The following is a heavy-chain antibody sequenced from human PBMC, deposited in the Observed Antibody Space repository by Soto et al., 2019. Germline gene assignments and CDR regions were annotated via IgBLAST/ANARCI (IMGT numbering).Heavy chain of an antibody. Sequence: EVQLVASGGGLVQPGGSLRLSCAASGFTFSHYWMTWVRQAPGTGLEWVANMKEDGSEKNYVDSVKGRFTISRDNAKNSLYLQMNSLRAEDTAMYYCARGGSESDYWGQGTLVTVSS. CDR2: MKEDGSEK. D-gene: IGHD3-16*01. CDR1: GFTFSHYW. V-gene: IGHV3-7*01. J-gene: IGHJ4*02. CDR3: ARGGSESDY.